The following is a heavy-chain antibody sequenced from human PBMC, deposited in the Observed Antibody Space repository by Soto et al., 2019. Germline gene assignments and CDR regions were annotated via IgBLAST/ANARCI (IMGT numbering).Heavy chain of an antibody. D-gene: IGHD2-21*02. CDR3: ARGDRGAFDL. CDR2: IHSDGSST. Sequence: PGGSLRLSCAAAGFPFSYYWMHLVRKAPGQGLVWVSRIHSDGSSTTYADSVKGRFTISRDNAKNTLYLQMNSLRAEDTAVYYCARGDRGAFDLWGQGTMVTVSS. CDR1: GFPFSYYW. V-gene: IGHV3-74*01. J-gene: IGHJ3*01.